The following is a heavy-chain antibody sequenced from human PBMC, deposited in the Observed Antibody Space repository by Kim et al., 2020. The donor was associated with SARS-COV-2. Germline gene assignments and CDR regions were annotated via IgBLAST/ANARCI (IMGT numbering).Heavy chain of an antibody. CDR3: ARDRGAAADYYYYGMDV. J-gene: IGHJ6*02. V-gene: IGHV1-69*13. D-gene: IGHD6-13*01. CDR2: IIPIFGTA. Sequence: SVKVSCKASGGTFSSYAISWVRQAPGQGLEWMGGIIPIFGTANYAQKFQGRVTITADESTSTAYMELSSLRSEDTAVYYCARDRGAAADYYYYGMDVWGQGTTVTVSS. CDR1: GGTFSSYA.